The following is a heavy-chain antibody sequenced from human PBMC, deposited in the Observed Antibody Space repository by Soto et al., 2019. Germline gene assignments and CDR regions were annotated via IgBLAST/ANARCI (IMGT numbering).Heavy chain of an antibody. CDR2: ITDSGGST. CDR3: AKLYWNPRYFDY. CDR1: GFTFSSVA. J-gene: IGHJ4*02. D-gene: IGHD1-1*01. V-gene: IGHV3-23*01. Sequence: VGSLRLSRAASGFTFSSVAMAWVRQAPGKGLEWVSSITDSGGSTDYADSVKGRFTISRDNSRNTLYLQMNSLRADDTAVYYCAKLYWNPRYFDYWGQGTRVTVSS.